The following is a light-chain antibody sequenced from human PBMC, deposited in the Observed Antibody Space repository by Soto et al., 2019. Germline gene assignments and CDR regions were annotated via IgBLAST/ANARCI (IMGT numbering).Light chain of an antibody. J-gene: IGKJ1*01. V-gene: IGKV1-5*03. CDR3: PHYNSYSEA. CDR2: KAS. Sequence: DIQMTQSPSTLSGSVGDRFTITCRASQTISSWLSWYQQKPGKAPKLLIYKASTLKSGVPSRFSGSGSGTELTLTISSLQPDDFATYYCPHYNSYSEAFGHGTKVDI. CDR1: QTISSW.